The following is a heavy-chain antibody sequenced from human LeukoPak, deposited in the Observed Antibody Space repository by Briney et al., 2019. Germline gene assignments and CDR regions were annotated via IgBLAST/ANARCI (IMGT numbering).Heavy chain of an antibody. CDR1: GFTFSTYG. CDR3: ARAKDNSGRDGFDI. V-gene: IGHV3-33*01. J-gene: IGHJ3*02. Sequence: PGGSLRLSCAASGFTFSTYGIHWVRQAPGKGLEWVAVIWYDGSNKYYADSVKGRFTISRDNSKNTLYLQMNSLRAEDTAVYYCARAKDNSGRDGFDIWAKGQWSPSLQ. D-gene: IGHD6-19*01. CDR2: IWYDGSNK.